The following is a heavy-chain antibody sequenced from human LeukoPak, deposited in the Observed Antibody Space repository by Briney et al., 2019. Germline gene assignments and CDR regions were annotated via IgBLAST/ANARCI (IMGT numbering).Heavy chain of an antibody. CDR2: ISWNSGSI. V-gene: IGHV3-9*01. J-gene: IGHJ6*04. CDR3: AELGITMIGGV. D-gene: IGHD3-10*02. CDR1: GFTFDDYA. Sequence: PWGSLRLSCAASGFTFDDYAMHWVRQASGKGLEWVSGISWNSGSIGYADSVKGRFTISRDNAKNSLYLQMNSLRAEDTAVYYCAELGITMIGGVWGKGTTVTISS.